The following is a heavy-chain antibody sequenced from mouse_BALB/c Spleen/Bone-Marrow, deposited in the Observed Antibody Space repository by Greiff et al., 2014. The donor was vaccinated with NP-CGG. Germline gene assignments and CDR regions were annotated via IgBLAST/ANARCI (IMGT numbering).Heavy chain of an antibody. J-gene: IGHJ2*01. V-gene: IGHV14-4*02. CDR3: NARGDYDFDYFDY. Sequence: EVQLQQSGAELVRSGASVKLSCTASGFNIKDYYMHWVKRRPEQGLEWIGWIDPENGDTGYAPKFQGKATMTADTSSNTAYLQLSSLTSEDTAVYYCNARGDYDFDYFDYWGQGTTLTVSS. CDR2: IDPENGDT. D-gene: IGHD2-4*01. CDR1: GFNIKDYY.